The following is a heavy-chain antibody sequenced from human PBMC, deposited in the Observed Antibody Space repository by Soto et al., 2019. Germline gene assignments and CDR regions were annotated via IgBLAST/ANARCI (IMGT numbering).Heavy chain of an antibody. D-gene: IGHD3-10*01. CDR2: ISYDGSNK. V-gene: IGHV3-30-3*01. J-gene: IGHJ2*01. CDR1: GFTFSSYA. CDR3: ARDRGAAALAEYFDL. Sequence: QVQLVESGGGVVQPGRSLRLSCAASGFTFSSYAMHWVRQAPGKGLEWVAGISYDGSNKYYADSVKGRFTISRDNSKNTLYRQMNSLRAEDTAVYYSARDRGAAALAEYFDLWGRGTLVTVSS.